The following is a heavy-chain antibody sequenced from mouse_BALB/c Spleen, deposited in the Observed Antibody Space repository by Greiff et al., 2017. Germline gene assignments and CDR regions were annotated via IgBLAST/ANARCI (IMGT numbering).Heavy chain of an antibody. Sequence: QVQLQQPGAELVMPGASVKMSCKASGYTFTDYWMHWVKQRPGQGLEWIGAIDTSDSYTSYNQKFKGKATLTVDESSSTAYMQLSSLTSEDSAVYYCARGEGPMDYWGQGTSVTVSS. J-gene: IGHJ4*01. CDR1: GYTFTDYW. CDR3: ARGEGPMDY. CDR2: IDTSDSYT. V-gene: IGHV1-69*01.